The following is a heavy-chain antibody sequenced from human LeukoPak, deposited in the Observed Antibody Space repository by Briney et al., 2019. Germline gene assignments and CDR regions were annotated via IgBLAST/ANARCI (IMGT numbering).Heavy chain of an antibody. CDR2: IYESGTT. J-gene: IGHJ4*02. Sequence: SETLSLTCAVYGDSLNSYYWSWVRQPPGEGLEWIGEIYESGTTEYNPSLKSRVTISMVPSKRQFSLSLSSVTAADTAVYYCARGAWATRLGSWGLGTPVIVSS. D-gene: IGHD2-15*01. CDR3: ARGAWATRLGS. CDR1: GDSLNSYY. V-gene: IGHV4-34*01.